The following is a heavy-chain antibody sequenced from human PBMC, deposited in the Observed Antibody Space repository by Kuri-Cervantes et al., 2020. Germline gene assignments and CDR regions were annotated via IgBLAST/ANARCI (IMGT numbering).Heavy chain of an antibody. J-gene: IGHJ5*02. V-gene: IGHV1-3*02. CDR1: GYTFTSYA. Sequence: ASVKVSCKASGYTFTSYAMHWVRQAPGQRLEWMGWSNAGNGNTKYSQEFQGRVTITRDTSASTAYMELSRLRSDDTAVYYCAKVGPMVRGIAFDPWGQGTLVTVSS. D-gene: IGHD3-10*01. CDR3: AKVGPMVRGIAFDP. CDR2: SNAGNGNT.